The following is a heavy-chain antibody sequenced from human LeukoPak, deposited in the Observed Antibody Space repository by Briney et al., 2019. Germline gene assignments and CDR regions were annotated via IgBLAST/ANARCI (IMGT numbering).Heavy chain of an antibody. Sequence: GGSLRLSCAASGFTVSSNYMSWVRQAPGKGLEWVSVIYSGGSTYYADSVKGRFTISRGNSKNTLYLQMNSLRAEDTAVYYCARSLTGTGGWFDPWGQGTLVTVSS. V-gene: IGHV3-53*05. J-gene: IGHJ5*02. CDR2: IYSGGST. CDR1: GFTVSSNY. CDR3: ARSLTGTGGWFDP. D-gene: IGHD1-7*01.